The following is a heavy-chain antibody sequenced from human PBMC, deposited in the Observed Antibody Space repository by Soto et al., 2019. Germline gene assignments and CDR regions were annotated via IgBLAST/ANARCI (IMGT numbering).Heavy chain of an antibody. J-gene: IGHJ4*02. CDR3: ARDSGWPILNFDN. V-gene: IGHV3-30*03. Sequence: GGSLRLSCAASGFTFSSYEMNWVRQAPGKGLEWVAASSYDGRETFYADSAKGRFTVSKEMSKNTAFLQMNALRHEDTAVYFCARDSGWPILNFDNWGQGT. CDR1: GFTFSSYE. D-gene: IGHD3-10*01. CDR2: SSYDGRET.